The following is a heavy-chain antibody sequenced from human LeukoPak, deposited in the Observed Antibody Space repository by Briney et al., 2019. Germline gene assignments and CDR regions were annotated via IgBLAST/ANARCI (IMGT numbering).Heavy chain of an antibody. J-gene: IGHJ4*02. CDR3: ARELVSSIVVVTAMGYFDY. D-gene: IGHD2-21*02. CDR2: ISSMSSYI. CDR1: GFTFSSYS. Sequence: GGSLRLTCAASGFTFSSYSMNWVRQAPGKGLEWVSSISSMSSYIYYADSVKGRFTISRDNAKNSLYLQMNSLRAEDTAVYYCARELVSSIVVVTAMGYFDYWGQGTLVTVSS. V-gene: IGHV3-21*01.